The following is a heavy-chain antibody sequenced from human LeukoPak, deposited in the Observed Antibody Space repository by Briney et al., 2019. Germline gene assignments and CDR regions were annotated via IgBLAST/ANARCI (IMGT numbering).Heavy chain of an antibody. V-gene: IGHV1-2*02. D-gene: IGHD2-2*01. CDR3: ARENIPAARFYYYYYMDV. CDR1: GSTFTGYY. CDR2: INPNSGGT. Sequence: ASVKVSCKASGSTFTGYYMHWVRQAPGQGLEWMGWINPNSGGTNYAQKFQGRVTMTRDTSISTAYMELSRLRSDDTAVYYCARENIPAARFYYYYYMDVWGKGTTVTVSS. J-gene: IGHJ6*03.